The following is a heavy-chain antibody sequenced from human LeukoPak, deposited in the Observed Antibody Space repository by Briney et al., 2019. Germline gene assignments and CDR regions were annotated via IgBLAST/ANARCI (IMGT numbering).Heavy chain of an antibody. CDR1: GFTFSSYA. D-gene: IGHD3-10*01. CDR3: AQNGGGSGTYYTY. V-gene: IGHV3-23*01. Sequence: GGSLRLSCAASGFTFSSYAMSWVRQAPGKGLEWVSTISDSATRTYYADSVKGRFTISRDNSRNTLSLQMNSLRDEDSAMYYCAQNGGGSGTYYTYWGLGTLVTVSS. CDR2: ISDSATRT. J-gene: IGHJ4*02.